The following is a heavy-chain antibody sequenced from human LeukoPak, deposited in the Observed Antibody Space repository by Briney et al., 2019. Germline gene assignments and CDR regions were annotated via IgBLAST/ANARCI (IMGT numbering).Heavy chain of an antibody. CDR3: AKPYSSGWYGFDP. CDR1: GFTFSSYS. Sequence: GGSLRLSCAASGFTFSSYSMNWVRQAPGKGLEWVSVISASGGSTYNADSVKGRFTISRDNSKNTLYLQMNSLRAEDTAVYYCAKPYSSGWYGFDPWGQGTLVTASS. V-gene: IGHV3-23*01. J-gene: IGHJ5*02. D-gene: IGHD6-19*01. CDR2: ISASGGST.